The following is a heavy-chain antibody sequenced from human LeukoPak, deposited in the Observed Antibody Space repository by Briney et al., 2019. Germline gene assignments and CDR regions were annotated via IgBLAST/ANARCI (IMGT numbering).Heavy chain of an antibody. CDR1: GPTVSSYW. CDR3: ARADTAMKDACDI. V-gene: IGHV3-7*01. J-gene: IGHJ3*02. D-gene: IGHD5-18*01. Sequence: PGRSLRLSFAASGPTVSSYWMSSVRQAPGKGLGWVANKKKEGSKKYYVNSVKGRFTIDRDNAKNSLYLQVNSRRAEDTVVYYCARADTAMKDACDIWGQETMVTVSS. CDR2: KKKEGSKK.